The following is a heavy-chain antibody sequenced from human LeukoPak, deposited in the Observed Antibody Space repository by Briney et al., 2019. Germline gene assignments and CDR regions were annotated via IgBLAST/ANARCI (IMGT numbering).Heavy chain of an antibody. CDR2: IYYSGST. Sequence: SETPSLTCTVSGGSISSYYWSWIRQPPGKGLEWIGYIYYSGSTNYNPSLKSRVTISVDTSKNQFSLKLSSVTAADTAVYYCARSHSGAFDIWGQGTMVTVSS. V-gene: IGHV4-59*01. CDR1: GGSISSYY. J-gene: IGHJ3*02. CDR3: ARSHSGAFDI.